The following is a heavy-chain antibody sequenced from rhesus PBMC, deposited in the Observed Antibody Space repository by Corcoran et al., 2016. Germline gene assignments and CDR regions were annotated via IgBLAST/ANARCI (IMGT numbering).Heavy chain of an antibody. CDR3: ARINWNYWHRFDV. J-gene: IGHJ5-1*01. D-gene: IGHD1-26*01. CDR1: GFSLSTRGIG. Sequence: QVTLKESGPALVKPTQTLTLTCTFSGFSLSTRGIGLVWLRQPPWKALELRASIYLDVDKYFSTSMKSRLNRAKDTSKNQVVRTMTNMDTVETAKYYCARINWNYWHRFDVWGPGVLVTVSS. CDR2: IYLDVDK. V-gene: IGHV2S1*01.